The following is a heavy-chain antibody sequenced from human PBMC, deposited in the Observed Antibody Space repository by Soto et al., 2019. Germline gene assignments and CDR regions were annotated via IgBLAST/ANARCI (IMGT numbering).Heavy chain of an antibody. CDR1: GGSVNGYY. J-gene: IGHJ4*02. D-gene: IGHD6-13*01. CDR3: ARVAAAGLDY. CDR2: INHTGGT. V-gene: IGHV4-34*10. Sequence: SETLSLTCAVYGGSVNGYYWNWIRQPPGKGLEWIGEINHTGGTHYNPSLKSRVTMSVDTSKNQFSLKLSSVTAADTAVYYCARVAAAGLDYWGQGTLVTVSS.